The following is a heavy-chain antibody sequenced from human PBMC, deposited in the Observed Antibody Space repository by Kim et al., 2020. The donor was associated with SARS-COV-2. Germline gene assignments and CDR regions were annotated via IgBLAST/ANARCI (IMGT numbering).Heavy chain of an antibody. J-gene: IGHJ4*02. CDR3: TTEIRYFDWLLTSV. Sequence: YAAPVKGRLTISRDDSKNTHYLQMNSLKTEDTAVYYCTTEIRYFDWLLTSVWGQGTLVTVSS. D-gene: IGHD3-9*01. V-gene: IGHV3-15*01.